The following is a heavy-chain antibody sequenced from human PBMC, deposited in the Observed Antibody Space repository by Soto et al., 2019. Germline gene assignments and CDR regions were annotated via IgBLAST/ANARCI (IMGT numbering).Heavy chain of an antibody. J-gene: IGHJ6*02. CDR1: GGSVSSESHY. CDR3: PRNQDNFRSGSYYYAMEV. CDR2: IYYTGRT. V-gene: IGHV4-61*01. D-gene: IGHD3-3*01. Sequence: QVQLQESGPGLVKPSETLSLTCTVSGGSVSSESHYWSWIRQTPGKGLEWIGYIYYTGRTTYNTSLTGRGTRSVDTFTDQVSLRLRSATRADTAVYYCPRNQDNFRSGSYYYAMEVWGQGTKVTVSS.